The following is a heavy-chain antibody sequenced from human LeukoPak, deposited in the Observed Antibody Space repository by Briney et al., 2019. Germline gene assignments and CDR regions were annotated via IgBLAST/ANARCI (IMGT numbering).Heavy chain of an antibody. CDR2: IYYSGST. D-gene: IGHD2-15*01. J-gene: IGHJ1*01. CDR3: ASSYCSGGSCYSSGYFQH. V-gene: IGHV4-39*07. Sequence: PSETLSLTCTVSGGSISSSSYYWGWIRQPPGKGLEWIGSIYYSGSTYYNPSLKSRVTISVDTSKNQFSLKLSSVTAADTAVYYCASSYCSGGSCYSSGYFQHWGQGTLVTVSS. CDR1: GGSISSSSYY.